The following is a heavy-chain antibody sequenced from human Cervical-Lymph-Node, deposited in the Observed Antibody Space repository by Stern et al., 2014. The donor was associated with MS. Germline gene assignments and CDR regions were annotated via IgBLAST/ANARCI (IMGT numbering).Heavy chain of an antibody. J-gene: IGHJ5*02. D-gene: IGHD3-3*01. Sequence: QVQLVQSGSELKKPGASVTISCKASGYTFTKYLIHWVRQAPGQGLEWMGWINSNTGAPMYARDCAGRFVFSLDTSVTTAYLQISRLKTEDTAVYYCARDMSDFWSDYGHNWFDPWGQGTLVTVSS. CDR1: GYTFTKYL. CDR2: INSNTGAP. CDR3: ARDMSDFWSDYGHNWFDP. V-gene: IGHV7-4-1*02.